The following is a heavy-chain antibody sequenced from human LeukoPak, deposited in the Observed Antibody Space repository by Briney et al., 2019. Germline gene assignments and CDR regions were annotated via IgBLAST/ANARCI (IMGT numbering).Heavy chain of an antibody. CDR1: GFAFSNYW. CDR3: VRDGGVSGYDLLDY. D-gene: IGHD5-12*01. V-gene: IGHV3-7*01. Sequence: GGSLRLSCAASGFAFSNYWMSWVRQAPGKGLEWVAHINQDGSEEHYMDSVKARFIISRDNAKNSLSLQMDSLRAEDTAVYYCVRDGGVSGYDLLDYWGQGTLVTVSS. CDR2: INQDGSEE. J-gene: IGHJ4*02.